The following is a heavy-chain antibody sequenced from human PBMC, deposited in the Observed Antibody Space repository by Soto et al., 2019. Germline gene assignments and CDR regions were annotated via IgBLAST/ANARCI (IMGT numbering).Heavy chain of an antibody. J-gene: IGHJ6*02. V-gene: IGHV3-9*01. CDR2: ISWNSGTI. Sequence: EVQLVGSGGGLVQPGRSLRLSCAASGFSFDDYAMHWVRQAPGKGLEWVSGISWNSGTIYYADSLKGRFTISRDNAKNSLYLQMNSLRAEDTAFYYCAKDMRGGSSSSRYFYGMDVWGQGTTVTVSS. D-gene: IGHD6-13*01. CDR1: GFSFDDYA. CDR3: AKDMRGGSSSSRYFYGMDV.